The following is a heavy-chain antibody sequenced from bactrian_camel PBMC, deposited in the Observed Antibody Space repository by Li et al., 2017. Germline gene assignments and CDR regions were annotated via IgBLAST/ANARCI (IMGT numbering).Heavy chain of an antibody. J-gene: IGHJ4*01. CDR3: ATELYPACSRVGNS. Sequence: HVQLVESGGTTVQAGGSLNLSCKYSGGSYSGVCMAWFRQAPGKQREGVACIESDGTISYAHFAKGRFTISKDNRRDTLYLQMNDLKPDDTGMYYCATELYPACSRVGNSWGQGTQVTVS. CDR1: GGSYSGVC. CDR2: IESDGTI. D-gene: IGHD1*01. V-gene: IGHV3S57*01.